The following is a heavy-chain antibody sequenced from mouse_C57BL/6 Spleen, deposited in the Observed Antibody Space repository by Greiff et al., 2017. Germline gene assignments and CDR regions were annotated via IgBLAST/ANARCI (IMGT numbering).Heavy chain of an antibody. J-gene: IGHJ1*03. V-gene: IGHV1-61*01. Sequence: QVQLQQPGAELVRPGSSVKLSCKASGYTFTSYWMDWVKQRPGQGLEWIGNIYPSDSETHYNQKFKDKATLTVDKSSSTAYMQLSSLTSEDSAVYYCARFSDGYYGYFDVWGTGTTVTVSS. D-gene: IGHD2-3*01. CDR3: ARFSDGYYGYFDV. CDR1: GYTFTSYW. CDR2: IYPSDSET.